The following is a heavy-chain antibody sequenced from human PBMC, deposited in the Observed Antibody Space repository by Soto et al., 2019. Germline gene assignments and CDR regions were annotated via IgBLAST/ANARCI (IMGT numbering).Heavy chain of an antibody. J-gene: IGHJ4*02. CDR2: IYFSGST. D-gene: IGHD3-10*01. CDR3: ARRYGGAVDY. V-gene: IGHV4-59*08. CDR1: GDSISNYY. Sequence: SETLSLTCTVSGDSISNYYWSWIRQPPGKGLEWIGYIYFSGSTNYNPSLKSRVTLSVDTSKNQFSLKLSSVTAADTAVYYCARRYGGAVDYWGQGTLVTVSS.